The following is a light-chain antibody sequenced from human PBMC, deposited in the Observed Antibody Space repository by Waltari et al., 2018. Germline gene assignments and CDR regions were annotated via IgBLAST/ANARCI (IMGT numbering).Light chain of an antibody. CDR3: SSYTISSTWV. V-gene: IGLV2-14*03. Sequence: QSALTQPASVSGSPGQSITIPCTGTSSDVGLYHYLSWYQQHPGIVPKLMIFDVTNRPSGVSSRFSGSKSGNTASLTISGLQTEDEADYYGSSYTISSTWVFGGGTKLTVL. J-gene: IGLJ3*02. CDR1: SSDVGLYHY. CDR2: DVT.